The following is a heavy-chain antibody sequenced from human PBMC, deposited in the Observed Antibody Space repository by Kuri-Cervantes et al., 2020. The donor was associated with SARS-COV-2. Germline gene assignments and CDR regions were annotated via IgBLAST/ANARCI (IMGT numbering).Heavy chain of an antibody. CDR3: ASRTVTTGYYYGMDV. V-gene: IGHV3-30-3*01. Sequence: GGSLRLSCAASGFTFSSYAMHWVRQAPGKGLEWVAVISHDGSNKYYADSVKGRFTISRDNSKNTLYLQMNSLRAEDTAVYYCASRTVTTGYYYGMDVWGQGTTVTVSS. CDR1: GFTFSSYA. D-gene: IGHD4-11*01. J-gene: IGHJ6*02. CDR2: ISHDGSNK.